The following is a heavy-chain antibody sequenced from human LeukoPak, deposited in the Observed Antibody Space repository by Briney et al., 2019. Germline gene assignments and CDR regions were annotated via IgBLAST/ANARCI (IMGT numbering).Heavy chain of an antibody. D-gene: IGHD6-13*01. CDR3: AREFLEQQPNRGFDP. CDR2: INNSGDKT. J-gene: IGHJ5*02. CDR1: GFTFSSHA. Sequence: PGGSLRLSCAASGFTFSSHAMAWVRQAPGKGLEWVSGINNSGDKTYYADSVKGRFTISRDNSKNTVSLHMNTPRAEDTAVYYCAREFLEQQPNRGFDPWGQGTLVTVSS. V-gene: IGHV3-23*01.